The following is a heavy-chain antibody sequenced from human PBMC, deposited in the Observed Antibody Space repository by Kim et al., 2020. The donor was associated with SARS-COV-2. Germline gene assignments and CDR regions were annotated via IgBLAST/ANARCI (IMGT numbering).Heavy chain of an antibody. CDR3: ARVFYNSGRTNAFDI. V-gene: IGHV3-74*01. Sequence: ADSVKRRFTISRDDDKNTLFLQMNSLRAEDTAVYYCARVFYNSGRTNAFDIWGQGTMVTVSS. D-gene: IGHD3-10*01. J-gene: IGHJ3*02.